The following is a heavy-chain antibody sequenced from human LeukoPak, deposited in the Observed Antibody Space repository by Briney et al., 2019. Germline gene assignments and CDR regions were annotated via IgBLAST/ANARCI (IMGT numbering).Heavy chain of an antibody. V-gene: IGHV4-39*07. J-gene: IGHJ4*02. D-gene: IGHD3-10*01. CDR2: IYYSGST. CDR3: AREKITMLRGIIITQKDSTFRLGRRIDY. CDR1: GGSISSSSYY. Sequence: SETLSLTCTVSGGSISSSSYYWGWIRQPPGKGLEWIGTIYYSGSTYYNPSLKSRVTISVETSKNQFSLKLSSVTAADTAVYYCAREKITMLRGIIITQKDSTFRLGRRIDYWGQGTLVTVSS.